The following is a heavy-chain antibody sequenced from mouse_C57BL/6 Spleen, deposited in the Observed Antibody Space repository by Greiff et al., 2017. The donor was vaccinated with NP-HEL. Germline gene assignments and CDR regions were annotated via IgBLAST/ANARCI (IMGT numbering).Heavy chain of an antibody. Sequence: QVQLQQSGPELVKPGASVKISCKASGYAFSSSWMNWVKQRPGKGLEWIGRIYPGDGDTNYNGKFKGKATLTADKSSSTAYMQLSSLTSEDSAFYCCARGAYDYDEWDYWGQGTTLTVSS. J-gene: IGHJ2*01. V-gene: IGHV1-82*01. CDR2: IYPGDGDT. CDR1: GYAFSSSW. CDR3: ARGAYDYDEWDY. D-gene: IGHD2-4*01.